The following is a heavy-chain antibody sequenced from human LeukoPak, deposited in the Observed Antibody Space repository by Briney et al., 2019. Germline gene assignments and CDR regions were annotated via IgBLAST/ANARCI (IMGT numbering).Heavy chain of an antibody. CDR1: GGSISSSSYY. CDR2: IYYSGST. J-gene: IGHJ4*02. D-gene: IGHD3-10*01. CDR3: ASYGSGSYWGYFDY. V-gene: IGHV4-39*01. Sequence: SETLSLTCTVSGGSISSSSYYWGWIRQPPGKGLEWIGSIYYSGSTYYNPSLKSRVTLSVDTSKNQFSLKLSSVTAADTAVYYCASYGSGSYWGYFDYWGQGTLVTVSS.